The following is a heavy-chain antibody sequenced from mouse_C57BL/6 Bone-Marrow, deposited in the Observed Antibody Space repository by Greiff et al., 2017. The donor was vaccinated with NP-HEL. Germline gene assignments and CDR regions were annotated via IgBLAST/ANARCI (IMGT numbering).Heavy chain of an antibody. D-gene: IGHD2-4*01. J-gene: IGHJ3*01. Sequence: VKLQESGPGLVQPSQSLSITCTAPGFSLTSYGVHWVRQSPGKGLEWLGVIWSGGSTDDNAAFISRLSISKNISKSQVFFKMNSLQADDTAIYYCSRKGYDYDEEGAWFAYRGQGTLVTVSA. V-gene: IGHV2-2*01. CDR1: GFSLTSYG. CDR2: IWSGGST. CDR3: SRKGYDYDEEGAWFAY.